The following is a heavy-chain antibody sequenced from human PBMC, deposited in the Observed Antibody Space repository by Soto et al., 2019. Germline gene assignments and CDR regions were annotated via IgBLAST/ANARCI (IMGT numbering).Heavy chain of an antibody. J-gene: IGHJ4*02. CDR3: ARSTMVRGVIIS. Sequence: QVQLVESGGGVVQPGRSLRLSCAASGFTFSSYAMHWVRQAPGKGLEWVAVISYDGSNKHYADSVKGRFPISRDNSKNTLYLQMNSLRAEDTAVYYGARSTMVRGVIISWGQGTLVTVSS. V-gene: IGHV3-30-3*01. CDR1: GFTFSSYA. D-gene: IGHD3-10*01. CDR2: ISYDGSNK.